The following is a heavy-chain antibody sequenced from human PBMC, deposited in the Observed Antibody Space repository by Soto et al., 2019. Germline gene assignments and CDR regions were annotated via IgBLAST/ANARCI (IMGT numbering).Heavy chain of an antibody. J-gene: IGHJ4*02. CDR2: IIPIFGTA. Sequence: GASVKVSCKASGGSFSSYTISWVRQAPGQGLERMGRIIPIFGTANYAQKFQGRVTITADESTSTAYMELSSLRSEDTAVYSCASGVVRSDYYGSGSYYRGQLFAYWVQGTLVTVSS. D-gene: IGHD3-10*01. CDR3: ASGVVRSDYYGSGSYYRGQLFAY. V-gene: IGHV1-69*13. CDR1: GGSFSSYT.